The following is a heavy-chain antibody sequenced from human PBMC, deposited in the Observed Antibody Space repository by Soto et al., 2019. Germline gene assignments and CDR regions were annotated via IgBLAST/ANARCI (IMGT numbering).Heavy chain of an antibody. CDR3: ARRNNRIDFWSGYYFPETYNWFDP. CDR1: GYTFTSYG. V-gene: IGHV1-18*01. Sequence: ASVKVSCKASGYTFTSYGISWVRQAPGQGLEWMGWISAYNGNTNYARKLQGRVTMTTDTSTSTAYMELRSLRSDDTAVYDCARRNNRIDFWSGYYFPETYNWFDPWGQGTLVTVSS. D-gene: IGHD3-3*01. J-gene: IGHJ5*02. CDR2: ISAYNGNT.